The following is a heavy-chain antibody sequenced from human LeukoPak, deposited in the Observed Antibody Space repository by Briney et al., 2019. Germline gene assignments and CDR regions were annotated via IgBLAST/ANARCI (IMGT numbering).Heavy chain of an antibody. CDR2: INPNSGAT. J-gene: IGHJ4*02. Sequence: GASVKVSCKASGYTFTGYYMHWVRQAPGQGLEWMGWINPNSGATNYAQKFQGRVTMTRDTSISTAYMELSRLRSDDTAVYYCARGSDDFWSGYSPSYWGQGTLVTVSS. CDR1: GYTFTGYY. V-gene: IGHV1-2*02. CDR3: ARGSDDFWSGYSPSY. D-gene: IGHD3-3*01.